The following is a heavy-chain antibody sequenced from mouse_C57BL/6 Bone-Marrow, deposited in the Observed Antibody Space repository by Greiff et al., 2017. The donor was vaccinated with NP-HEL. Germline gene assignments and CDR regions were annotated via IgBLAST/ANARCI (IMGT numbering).Heavy chain of an antibody. CDR1: GYTFTSYW. J-gene: IGHJ4*01. D-gene: IGHD2-12*01. V-gene: IGHV1-5*01. CDR3: TRLGSPVTTGYYYAMDY. Sequence: DVKLQESGTVLARPGASVKMSCKTSGYTFTSYWMHWVKQRPGQGLEWIGAIYPGNSDTSYNQKFKGKAKLTAVTSASTAYMELSSLTNADSAVYYCTRLGSPVTTGYYYAMDYWGQGTSVTVSS. CDR2: IYPGNSDT.